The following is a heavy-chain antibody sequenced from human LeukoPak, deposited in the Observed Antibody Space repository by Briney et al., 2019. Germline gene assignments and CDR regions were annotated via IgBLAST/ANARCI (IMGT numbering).Heavy chain of an antibody. CDR1: GFTFSKYG. CDR3: ASTYAGGYMYYFDY. Sequence: GGSLRLSCAASGFTFSKYGMHWVRQAPGKGLEWVTFIRYDGSNKYYADSLKGRFTISRDNSKNTLYLQMNSLRAEDTAVYYCASTYAGGYMYYFDYWGQGTLVTVSS. D-gene: IGHD5-12*01. CDR2: IRYDGSNK. J-gene: IGHJ4*02. V-gene: IGHV3-30*02.